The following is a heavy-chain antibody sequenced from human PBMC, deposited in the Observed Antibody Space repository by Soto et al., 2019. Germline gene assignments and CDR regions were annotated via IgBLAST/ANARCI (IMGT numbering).Heavy chain of an antibody. V-gene: IGHV4-31*03. Sequence: QVQLQESGPGLVKPSQTLSLTCTVSGGSISSGGYYWSWIRQHPGKGLEWTWYIYYSGTTYYNPSLKSRGTMSVDTSKNQFSLKLSSVTAADTAVYYCARTHVDTAMASIDYWGQGTLVTVSS. D-gene: IGHD5-18*01. CDR3: ARTHVDTAMASIDY. CDR2: IYYSGTT. CDR1: GGSISSGGYY. J-gene: IGHJ4*02.